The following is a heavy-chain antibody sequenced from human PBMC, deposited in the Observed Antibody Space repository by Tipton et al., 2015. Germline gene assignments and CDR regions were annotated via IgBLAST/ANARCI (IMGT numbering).Heavy chain of an antibody. CDR3: ARVPFDYFDY. CDR1: GDSISSYY. V-gene: IGHV4-59*12. J-gene: IGHJ4*02. CDR2: IYYSGST. Sequence: TLSLTCTVSGDSISSYYWSWIRQPPGKGLEWFGFIYYSGSTNYNPSLKSRVTISVDMSKNQFSLKLSSVTAADTAVYYCARVPFDYFDYWGQGILVTVSS.